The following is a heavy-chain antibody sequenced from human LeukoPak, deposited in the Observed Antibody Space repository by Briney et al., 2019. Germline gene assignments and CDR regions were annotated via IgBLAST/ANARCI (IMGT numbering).Heavy chain of an antibody. CDR3: AKGKGSVRGVIIWSISYIDY. J-gene: IGHJ4*02. V-gene: IGHV3-30*02. CDR2: IRYDGSNK. Sequence: GGSPRLSCAASAFTFSSYGMHWVRQAPGKGLEWVAFIRYDGSNKYYADSVKGRFTISRDNSKNTLYLQMNSLRAEDTAVYYCAKGKGSVRGVIIWSISYIDYWGQGTLVTVSS. D-gene: IGHD3-10*01. CDR1: AFTFSSYG.